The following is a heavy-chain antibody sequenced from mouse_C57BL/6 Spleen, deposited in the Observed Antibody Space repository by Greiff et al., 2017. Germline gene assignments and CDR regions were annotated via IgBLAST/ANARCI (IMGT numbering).Heavy chain of an antibody. CDR1: GYAFSSYW. CDR3: ARSSSHAMDY. V-gene: IGHV1-80*01. CDR2: IYPGDGDT. Sequence: VQLKESGAELVKPGASVKISCKASGYAFSSYWMNWVKQRPGKGLEWIGQIYPGDGDTNYNGKFKGKATLTADKSSSTAYMQLSSLTSEDSAVYFCARSSSHAMDYWGQGTSVTVSS. D-gene: IGHD1-1*01. J-gene: IGHJ4*01.